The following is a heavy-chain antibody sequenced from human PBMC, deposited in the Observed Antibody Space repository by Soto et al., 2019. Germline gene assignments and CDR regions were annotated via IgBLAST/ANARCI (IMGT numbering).Heavy chain of an antibody. CDR3: ATIAAAGTSGGFSLDY. V-gene: IGHV4-31*03. CDR1: GGSISSGGYY. J-gene: IGHJ4*02. Sequence: SETLSLTCTVSGGSISSGGYYWSWIHQHPGKGLEWIGYIYYSGSTYYNPSLKSRVTISVDTSKNQFSLKLSSVTAADTAVYYCATIAAAGTSGGFSLDYWGQGTLVTVSS. CDR2: IYYSGST. D-gene: IGHD6-13*01.